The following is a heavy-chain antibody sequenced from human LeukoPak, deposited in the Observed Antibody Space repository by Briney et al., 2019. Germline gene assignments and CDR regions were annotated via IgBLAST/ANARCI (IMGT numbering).Heavy chain of an antibody. D-gene: IGHD3-16*02. CDR3: AKDIGNRLSRAIDI. CDR1: GFTFSNYV. Sequence: GGSLRLSCAASGFTFSNYVMSWVRQAPGKGVEWVSAISGSGRSTYDADSVKGRFTISRDSSKNTLYLQMNSLRAEDTAVYYCAKDIGNRLSRAIDIWGQGTMVTVSS. V-gene: IGHV3-23*01. CDR2: ISGSGRST. J-gene: IGHJ3*02.